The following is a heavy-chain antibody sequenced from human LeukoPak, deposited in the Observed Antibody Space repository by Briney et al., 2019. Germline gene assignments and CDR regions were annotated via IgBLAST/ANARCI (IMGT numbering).Heavy chain of an antibody. CDR1: GFTFSSYA. Sequence: PGGSLRLSCAASGFTFSSYAVSWVRQAPGKGLEWVSTIIGSGRSTYYADSVQGRFTISRDNSRNTLFLQMKSLRVDDTAVYYCAGGNTAWYFFDYWGQGTLVTVSS. CDR3: AGGNTAWYFFDY. CDR2: IIGSGRST. D-gene: IGHD4-23*01. J-gene: IGHJ4*02. V-gene: IGHV3-23*01.